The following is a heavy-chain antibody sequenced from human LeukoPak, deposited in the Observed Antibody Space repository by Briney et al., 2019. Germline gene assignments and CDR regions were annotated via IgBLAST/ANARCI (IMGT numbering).Heavy chain of an antibody. V-gene: IGHV4-34*01. CDR3: ARAFLRYCSGGSCPPGAFDI. J-gene: IGHJ3*02. CDR1: GGSFSGYY. D-gene: IGHD2-15*01. CDR2: INHTGST. Sequence: SETLSLACAVYGGSFSGYYWSWIREPPGKGLEWIGEINHTGSTNYNPSLKSRVTISVDTSKSQFSLKLSSVTAADTALYYCARAFLRYCSGGSCPPGAFDIWGQGTMVTVSS.